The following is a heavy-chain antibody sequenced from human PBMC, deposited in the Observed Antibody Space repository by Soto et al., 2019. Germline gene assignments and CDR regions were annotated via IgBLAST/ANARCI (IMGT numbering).Heavy chain of an antibody. D-gene: IGHD2-15*01. CDR2: VKQDGSEK. CDR1: GFTFSSYW. Sequence: PGGSLRLSCAASGFTFSSYWMSWVRQAPGKGLEWVANVKQDGSEKYYVDSVKGRFTISRGNAKNSLYLQMNSLRAEDTAVYYCARVRLYCSGGSCSKPSALDAFDIWGQGTMVTVSS. V-gene: IGHV3-7*01. CDR3: ARVRLYCSGGSCSKPSALDAFDI. J-gene: IGHJ3*02.